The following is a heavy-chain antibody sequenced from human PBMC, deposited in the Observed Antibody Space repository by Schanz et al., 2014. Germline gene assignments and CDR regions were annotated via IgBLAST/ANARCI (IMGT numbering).Heavy chain of an antibody. D-gene: IGHD3-9*01. CDR3: AKHVRSLTGNDY. J-gene: IGHJ4*02. CDR2: IGGSGDST. V-gene: IGHV3-23*04. Sequence: EVQLVESGGGLVQPRGSLRLSCAASEFSFSSFGMNWVRQAPGKGLEWVSGIGGSGDSTHYADSVKGRFIISRDNSKNTLYLQVNSLRAEDTAVYYCAKHVRSLTGNDYWGQGTLATVSS. CDR1: EFSFSSFG.